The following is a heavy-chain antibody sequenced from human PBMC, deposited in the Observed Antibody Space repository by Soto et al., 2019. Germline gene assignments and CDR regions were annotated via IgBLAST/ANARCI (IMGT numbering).Heavy chain of an antibody. CDR1: GGTFNTYS. CDR2: IIPMLGVR. Sequence: QVQLVQSGAEVKKPGSSVKVSCKDSGGTFNTYSMFWVRQAPGRGLEWMGRIIPMLGVRNCAQRFQDRVTITADKSTATVHMELSSLRSEDTALYYCTIGSWSGEVFDIWGQGTMVTVSS. V-gene: IGHV1-69*02. CDR3: TIGSWSGEVFDI. D-gene: IGHD2-21*01. J-gene: IGHJ3*02.